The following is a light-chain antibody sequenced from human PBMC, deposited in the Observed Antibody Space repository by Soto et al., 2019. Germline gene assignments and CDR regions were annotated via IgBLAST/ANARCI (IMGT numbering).Light chain of an antibody. CDR3: SSYTRSSTDV. V-gene: IGLV2-14*01. CDR1: SSDVGGYND. J-gene: IGLJ1*01. CDR2: EVR. Sequence: QSALTQPASVSGSPGQSITISCTGTSSDVGGYNDVSWYQQHPGKAPKVMIYEVRNRPSGVSNRFSGSKSGNTASLTISGLQAEDEADYYCSSYTRSSTDVFGTGTKLTVL.